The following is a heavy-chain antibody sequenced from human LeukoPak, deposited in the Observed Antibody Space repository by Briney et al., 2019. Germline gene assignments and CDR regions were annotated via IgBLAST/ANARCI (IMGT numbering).Heavy chain of an antibody. D-gene: IGHD3-22*01. V-gene: IGHV1-2*02. CDR3: ARSSYYYDRSGYYYLDY. CDR1: GYTFTDYY. Sequence: ASVTVSCKASGYTFTDYYLHWVRQAPGQGLEWMGWINPNSGGTNYAQKFQGRVTMTRDTSTSTAYMELSRLRSDDTAVYYCARSSYYYDRSGYYYLDYWAREPWSPSP. CDR2: INPNSGGT. J-gene: IGHJ4*02.